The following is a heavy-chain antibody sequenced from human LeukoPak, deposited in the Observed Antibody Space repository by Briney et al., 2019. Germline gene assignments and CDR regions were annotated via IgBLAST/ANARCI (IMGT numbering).Heavy chain of an antibody. CDR1: GFTFSNYA. CDR2: ISDDGSNK. J-gene: IGHJ4*02. D-gene: IGHD6-19*01. Sequence: GRSLRLSCAASGFTFSNYAMHWVRQAPGKGREWVAVISDDGSNKYYGDSVKGRFTISRDNSKNTVYLQMNSLRAEDTAVYYCAKDRYSSGWYSDFDYWGQGTLVTVSS. V-gene: IGHV3-30*18. CDR3: AKDRYSSGWYSDFDY.